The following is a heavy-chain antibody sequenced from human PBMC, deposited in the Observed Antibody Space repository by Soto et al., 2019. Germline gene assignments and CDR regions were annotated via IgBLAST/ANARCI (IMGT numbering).Heavy chain of an antibody. CDR1: GYTFTSYD. CDR3: VKDESINWYSGHFRH. Sequence: GASVKVSCKASGYTFTSYDINWVRQATGQGLEWMGWMNPNSGNTGYAQKFRGKVTMTRNTSISTAYMELSSLRSEDTAFYYCVKDESINWYSGHFRHWGQGTLVTVSS. D-gene: IGHD6-13*01. CDR2: MNPNSGNT. J-gene: IGHJ1*01. V-gene: IGHV1-8*01.